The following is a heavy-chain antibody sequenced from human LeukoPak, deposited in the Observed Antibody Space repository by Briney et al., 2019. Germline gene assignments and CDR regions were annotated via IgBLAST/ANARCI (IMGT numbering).Heavy chain of an antibody. J-gene: IGHJ4*02. CDR3: ARVSVRPDTGVDY. CDR1: GGSISSGSYY. CDR2: IYTSGST. D-gene: IGHD7-27*01. V-gene: IGHV4-61*02. Sequence: PSQTLSLTCTVSGGSISSGSYYWSWIRQPAGKGLEWIGRIYTSGSTNYNPSLKSRFTISVDTSKNQFSLKLSSVTAADTAVYYCARVSVRPDTGVDYWGQGTLVTVSS.